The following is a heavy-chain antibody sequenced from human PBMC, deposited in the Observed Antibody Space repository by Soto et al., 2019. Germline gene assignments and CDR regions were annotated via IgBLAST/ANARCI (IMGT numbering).Heavy chain of an antibody. J-gene: IGHJ4*02. D-gene: IGHD4-17*01. CDR1: GFSLSTSGVG. V-gene: IGHV2-5*02. CDR3: ARISYGGNSHY. Sequence: SGPTLVNPTQTLTLTCTFSGFSLSTSGVGVGWIRQPPGKALEWLALIYWDDDKRYSTSLKSRLTISKDTSKSQVVLTMTNMDPVDTATYYCARISYGGNSHYWGQGTLVTVSS. CDR2: IYWDDDK.